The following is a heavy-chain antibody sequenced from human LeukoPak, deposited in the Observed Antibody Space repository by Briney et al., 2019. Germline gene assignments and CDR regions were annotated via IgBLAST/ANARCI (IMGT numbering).Heavy chain of an antibody. J-gene: IGHJ6*03. V-gene: IGHV4-34*01. CDR1: GGSFSGYY. Sequence: NPSETLSLTCAVYGGSFSGYYWSWIRQPPGKGLEWIGEINHSGSTNYNPSLKSRVTISVDTSKNQFSLKLSSVTAADTAVYYCAKTSGNSGLFGTYYYYMDVWGKGTTVTVSS. D-gene: IGHD4-23*01. CDR3: AKTSGNSGLFGTYYYYMDV. CDR2: INHSGST.